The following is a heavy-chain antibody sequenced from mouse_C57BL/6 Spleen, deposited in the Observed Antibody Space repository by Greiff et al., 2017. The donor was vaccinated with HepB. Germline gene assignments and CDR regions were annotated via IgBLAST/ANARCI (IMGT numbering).Heavy chain of an antibody. V-gene: IGHV1-55*01. D-gene: IGHD2-4*01. J-gene: IGHJ3*01. CDR3: AALYDYDVGAWFAY. CDR1: GYTFTSYW. Sequence: QVQLQQPGAELVKPGASVKMSFKASGYTFTSYWITWVKQRPGQGLEWIGDIYPGSGSTNYNEKFKSKATLTVDTSSSTAYMQLSSLTSEDSAVYYCAALYDYDVGAWFAYWGQGTLVTVSA. CDR2: IYPGSGST.